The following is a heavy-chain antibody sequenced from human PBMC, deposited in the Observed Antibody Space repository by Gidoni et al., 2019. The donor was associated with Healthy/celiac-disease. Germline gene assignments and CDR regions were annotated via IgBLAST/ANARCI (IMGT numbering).Heavy chain of an antibody. J-gene: IGHJ5*02. D-gene: IGHD3-3*01. CDR1: VGSLCGYY. CDR2: SNHSRST. V-gene: IGHV4-34*01. Sequence: ALLQHWGACLLKSWESRLLTCAFNVGSLCGYYVSSIRQPPGRGLEWIGESNHSRSTNYNPSLKSRFTISVDTAKNQFSLKLSSVTAADTAVYYCARVLRDFWRSPNWFDPWGQGTLVTVSS. CDR3: ARVLRDFWRSPNWFDP.